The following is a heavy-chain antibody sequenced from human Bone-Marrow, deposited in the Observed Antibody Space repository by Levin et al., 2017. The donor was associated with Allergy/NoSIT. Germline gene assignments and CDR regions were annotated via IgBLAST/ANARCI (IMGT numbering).Heavy chain of an antibody. J-gene: IGHJ4*02. CDR1: GHTLTDYY. D-gene: IGHD5-24*01. CDR3: AIGGDGHNPRFDF. V-gene: IGHV1-69-2*01. Sequence: ASVKVSCKVSGHTLTDYYIHWLQQAPGKGFEWMGVIDPADGEALYGEKFQARVTLTADTSRDMAYMELSSLGSQDTAVYYCAIGGDGHNPRFDFWGQGTLV. CDR2: IDPADGEA.